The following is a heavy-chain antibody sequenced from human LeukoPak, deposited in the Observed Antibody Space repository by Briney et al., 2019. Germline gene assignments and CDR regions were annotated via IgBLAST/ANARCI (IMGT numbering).Heavy chain of an antibody. CDR2: MHYGGST. D-gene: IGHD3-22*01. V-gene: IGHV4-39*01. CDR1: GDSISSSSYY. CDR3: ARLGYYDSSGDWVY. Sequence: PSGTLSLTCTVSGDSISSSSYYWGWVRQPPGKGLEWIGSMHYGGSTYYNPSLKSRVTISVDTSKNQFSLKLSSVTAADTAVYYCARLGYYDSSGDWVYWGQGTLVTVSS. J-gene: IGHJ4*02.